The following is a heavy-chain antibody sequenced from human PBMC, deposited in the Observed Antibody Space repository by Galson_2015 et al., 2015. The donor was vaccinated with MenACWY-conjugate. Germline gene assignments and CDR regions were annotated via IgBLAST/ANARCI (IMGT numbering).Heavy chain of an antibody. D-gene: IGHD1-26*01. CDR2: IYYTGNT. CDR1: GYSISRNDW. Sequence: ETLSLTCAVSGYSISRNDWWGWIRQPPGKGLEWIGYIYYTGNTYYNPSLKSRVTMSVDTSSNQFSLRLNSVTAVDTAVYYCARNPSGSYLGHFDYWGQGALVTVSS. V-gene: IGHV4-28*01. CDR3: ARNPSGSYLGHFDY. J-gene: IGHJ4*02.